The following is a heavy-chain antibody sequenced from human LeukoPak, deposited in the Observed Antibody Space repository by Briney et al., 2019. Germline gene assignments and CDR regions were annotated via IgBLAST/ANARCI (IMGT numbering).Heavy chain of an antibody. Sequence: SGTLSLTCTVSGGSISSGGYYWSWIRQHPGKGLEWIGYIYYSGSTYYNPSLKSRVTISVDTSKNQFSLKLSSVTAADTAVYYCARGLRYFDWLLSYYFDYWGQGTLVTVSS. CDR2: IYYSGST. CDR3: ARGLRYFDWLLSYYFDY. D-gene: IGHD3-9*01. J-gene: IGHJ4*02. V-gene: IGHV4-31*03. CDR1: GGSISSGGYY.